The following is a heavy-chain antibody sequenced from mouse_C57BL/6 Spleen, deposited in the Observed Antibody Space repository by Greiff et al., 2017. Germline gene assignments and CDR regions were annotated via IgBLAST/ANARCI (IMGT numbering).Heavy chain of an antibody. CDR1: GFTFSSYA. D-gene: IGHD2-1*01. Sequence: EVQLVESGGGLVKPGGSLKLSCAASGFTFSSYAMSWVRQTPEKRLEWVATISDGGSYTYYPDNVQGRFTITRDNAKNNLYLQMSHLKSEDTAMYYCAREGYGNYSYYYDCRGQGTTLSVAS. V-gene: IGHV5-4*01. J-gene: IGHJ2*01. CDR3: AREGYGNYSYYYDC. CDR2: ISDGGSYT.